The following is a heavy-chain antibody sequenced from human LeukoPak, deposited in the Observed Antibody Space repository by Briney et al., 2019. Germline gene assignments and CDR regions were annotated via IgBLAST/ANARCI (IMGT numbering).Heavy chain of an antibody. CDR3: AKRFRYCSGGSCYTGTGANYYYYYMDV. CDR2: IEQDGSEK. J-gene: IGHJ6*03. CDR1: GFTFSSYW. V-gene: IGHV3-7*01. Sequence: GGSLRLSCAASGFTFSSYWMSWVRQAPGKGLEWVANIEQDGSEKYYVDSVKGRFTISRDNAKNSLYLQMNSLRAEDTAVYYCAKRFRYCSGGSCYTGTGANYYYYYMDVWGKGTTVTVSS. D-gene: IGHD2-15*01.